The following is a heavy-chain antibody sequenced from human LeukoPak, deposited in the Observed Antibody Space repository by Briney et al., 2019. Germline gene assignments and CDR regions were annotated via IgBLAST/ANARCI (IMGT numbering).Heavy chain of an antibody. J-gene: IGHJ6*02. CDR3: ARHRMPGYELLSPYYEMDV. CDR2: IYPCDSDT. D-gene: IGHD2-2*01. V-gene: IGHV5-51*01. Sequence: GESLMISCKGSGYSFPSYWIGWVRQMPGKGLEWMGIIYPCDSDTRYSPSFQGQVTISADKSISTAYLQWSSLKASDTAMYYCARHRMPGYELLSPYYEMDVWGQGTTVTVSS. CDR1: GYSFPSYW.